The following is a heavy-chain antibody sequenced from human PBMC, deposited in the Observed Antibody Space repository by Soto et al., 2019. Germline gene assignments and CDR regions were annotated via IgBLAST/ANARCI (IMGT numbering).Heavy chain of an antibody. D-gene: IGHD3-3*01. J-gene: IGHJ5*02. V-gene: IGHV4-30-4*01. CDR2: IYYSGNT. Sequence: SETLSLTCSVSGGSISSGYYYWSWIRQPPGKGLEWIGNIYYSGNTYYNPSLKSRLIISVDTSKNQFSLKLSSVTAADTAVYYCARERKDDFWSGYYPINWFDPWGQGTLVTVSS. CDR3: ARERKDDFWSGYYPINWFDP. CDR1: GGSISSGYYY.